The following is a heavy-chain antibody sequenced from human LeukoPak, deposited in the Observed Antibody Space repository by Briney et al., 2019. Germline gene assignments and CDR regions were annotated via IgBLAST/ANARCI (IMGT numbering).Heavy chain of an antibody. CDR3: AREQREGSGSWPPTTDY. J-gene: IGHJ4*02. Sequence: PGASVKVSCKASGYTFTGYYMHWVRQAPGQGLEWMGWINPNSGGTNYAQKFQGRVTMTRDTSISTAYMELSRLRSDDTAVYYCAREQREGSGSWPPTTDYWGQGTLVTVSS. CDR1: GYTFTGYY. D-gene: IGHD6-13*01. V-gene: IGHV1-2*02. CDR2: INPNSGGT.